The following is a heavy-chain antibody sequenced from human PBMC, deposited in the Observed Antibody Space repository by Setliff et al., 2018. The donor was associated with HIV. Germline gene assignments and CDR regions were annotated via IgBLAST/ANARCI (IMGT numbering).Heavy chain of an antibody. D-gene: IGHD4-4*01. J-gene: IGHJ4*02. CDR1: GYTFTGYY. CDR3: ARGATTAGLIDY. Sequence: ASVKVSCKASGYTFTGYYMHWVRQAPGQGLEWMGWINSNSGGTNYAQKFQGRVTMTRATSISTAYMELSSLRSDDTAVYFCARGATTAGLIDYRGQGTLVTVSS. V-gene: IGHV1-2*02. CDR2: INSNSGGT.